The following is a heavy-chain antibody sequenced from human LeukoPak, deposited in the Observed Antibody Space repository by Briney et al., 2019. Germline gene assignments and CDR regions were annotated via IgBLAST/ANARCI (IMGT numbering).Heavy chain of an antibody. CDR2: IYDSGST. CDR3: ARLTFTTRPVDV. J-gene: IGHJ6*04. D-gene: IGHD6-6*01. CDR1: GGSISSYF. Sequence: SETLSLTCTVSGGSISSYFWSWIRQPPGKGLEWIGYIYDSGSTNYNPSFKSRVTISVDTPKNQFSLKLSSVTAADTAVYYCARLTFTTRPVDVWGKGTTVTVSS. V-gene: IGHV4-59*08.